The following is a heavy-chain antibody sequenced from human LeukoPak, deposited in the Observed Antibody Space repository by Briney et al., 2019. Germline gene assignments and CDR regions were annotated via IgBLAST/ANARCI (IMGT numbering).Heavy chain of an antibody. J-gene: IGHJ4*02. V-gene: IGHV5-51*01. CDR3: ARGRGIVVVVAATNIDY. CDR2: IYPGDSDT. Sequence: GESLKISCKGSGYRFSSYWIGWVRQMPGKGLEWMGIIYPGDSDTRYSPSFQGQVTISADKSISTAYLQWSSLKASDAAMYYCARGRGIVVVVAATNIDYWGQGTLVTVSS. CDR1: GYRFSSYW. D-gene: IGHD2-15*01.